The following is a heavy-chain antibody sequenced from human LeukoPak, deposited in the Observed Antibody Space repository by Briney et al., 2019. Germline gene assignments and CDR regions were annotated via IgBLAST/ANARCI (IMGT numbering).Heavy chain of an antibody. CDR2: VNRDGSET. CDR1: GFALSSHW. Sequence: GGSLRLSCAASGFALSSHWMTWVRQVPGRGPEWVANVNRDGSETYYLDSVKGRFTISKDNAKDSLYLQMNSLRAEDTALYHCARNNGMDVWGQGTTVTVSS. CDR3: ARNNGMDV. V-gene: IGHV3-7*03. J-gene: IGHJ6*02.